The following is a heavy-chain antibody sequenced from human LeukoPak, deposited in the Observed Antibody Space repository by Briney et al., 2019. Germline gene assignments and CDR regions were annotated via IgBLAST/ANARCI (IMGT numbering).Heavy chain of an antibody. CDR3: AKAEKSTVFKIKTDY. V-gene: IGHV3-23*01. J-gene: IGHJ4*02. Sequence: GGSLRLSCAASGFTFSSYAMSWVRQAPRKGLEWVSAISGSGGSTYYADSVKGRFTISRDNSKNTLYLQMNSLRAEDTAVYYCAKAEKSTVFKIKTDYWGQGTLVTVSS. D-gene: IGHD4-17*01. CDR2: ISGSGGST. CDR1: GFTFSSYA.